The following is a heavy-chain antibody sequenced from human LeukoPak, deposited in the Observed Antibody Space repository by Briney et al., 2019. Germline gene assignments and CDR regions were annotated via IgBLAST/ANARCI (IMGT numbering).Heavy chain of an antibody. D-gene: IGHD3-3*01. Sequence: PSETLSLTCAVYGGSFSGYYWSWIRQPPGKGLEWIGEINHSGSTNYNPSLKSRVTISVDTSKNQFSLKLSSVTAADTAVYYCARGRYYDFWSGYPNYYYCMDVWGKGTTVTVSS. CDR3: ARGRYYDFWSGYPNYYYCMDV. CDR1: GGSFSGYY. V-gene: IGHV4-34*01. CDR2: INHSGST. J-gene: IGHJ6*03.